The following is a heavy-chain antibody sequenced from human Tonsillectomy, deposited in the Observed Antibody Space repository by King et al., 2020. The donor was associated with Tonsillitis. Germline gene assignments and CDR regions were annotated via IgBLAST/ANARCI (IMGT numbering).Heavy chain of an antibody. CDR1: GGSISSGGYY. CDR3: AAQQLVRGDDTTPVDY. J-gene: IGHJ4*02. CDR2: IYYSGST. V-gene: IGHV4-31*03. D-gene: IGHD3-10*01. Sequence: QLQESGPGLVKPSQTLSLTCTVSGGSISSGGYYWSWIRQHPGKGLEWIGYIYYSGSTYYNPSLKSRVTISVDTSKKQFSLKLSSVTAADTAVYYCAAQQLVRGDDTTPVDYWGQGTLVTVSS.